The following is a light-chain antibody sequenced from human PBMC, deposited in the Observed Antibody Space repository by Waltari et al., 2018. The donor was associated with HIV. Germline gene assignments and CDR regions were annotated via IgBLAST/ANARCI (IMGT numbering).Light chain of an antibody. Sequence: EIAMTQSPVTMSVSPGERATLSCRASQSVSSKLAWYQQKPGQAPRRLIFGASTRATGIPARCSGSGSGTQFTLTINSLQSEDFAFYYCQQYDNWPPTFGQGTRVEIK. V-gene: IGKV3-15*01. CDR3: QQYDNWPPT. CDR1: QSVSSK. CDR2: GAS. J-gene: IGKJ1*01.